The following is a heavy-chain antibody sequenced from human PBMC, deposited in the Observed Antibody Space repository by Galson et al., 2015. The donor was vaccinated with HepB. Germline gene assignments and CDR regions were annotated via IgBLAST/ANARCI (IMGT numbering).Heavy chain of an antibody. J-gene: IGHJ6*02. V-gene: IGHV3-23*01. CDR1: GFSFRSSV. CDR2: SSLRGDMT. Sequence: SLRLSCAGSGFSFRSSVLTWVRQAPGRGLEWVSGSSLRGDMTYYADSVRGRFTISADKSKNTLYLHMNSLRAEDTAVYYCAMPSSPGRGNYKSVWYYHGLDVWGQGTTVTVSS. D-gene: IGHD1-26*01. CDR3: AMPSSPGRGNYKSVWYYHGLDV.